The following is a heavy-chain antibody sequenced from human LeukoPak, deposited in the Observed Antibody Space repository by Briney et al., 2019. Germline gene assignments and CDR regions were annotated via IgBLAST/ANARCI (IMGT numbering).Heavy chain of an antibody. CDR1: GGSISNYY. J-gene: IGHJ2*01. Sequence: PSETLSLTCTVSGGSISNYYWSWFRQPPGKRLEWIGYIYYNGNTNYHPSLKSRVTISVDTSKNQFSLRLTSVTAADTAVYYCARGGWSLDLWGRGTLVTVSS. CDR2: IYYNGNT. D-gene: IGHD3-16*01. CDR3: ARGGWSLDL. V-gene: IGHV4-59*01.